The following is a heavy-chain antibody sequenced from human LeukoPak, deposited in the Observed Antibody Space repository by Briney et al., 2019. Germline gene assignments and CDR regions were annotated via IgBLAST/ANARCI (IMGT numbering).Heavy chain of an antibody. D-gene: IGHD4-17*01. V-gene: IGHV4-4*02. Sequence: SETLSLTCAVSGDSISSNNWWSWVRQPPGKGLEWIGEIYHSGSTNYNPSLKSRITISVDTSKNQFSLTLSSVTAADTAVYYCARVFPDYGDYKNWFDPWGQGTLVTVSS. J-gene: IGHJ5*02. CDR1: GDSISSNNW. CDR3: ARVFPDYGDYKNWFDP. CDR2: IYHSGST.